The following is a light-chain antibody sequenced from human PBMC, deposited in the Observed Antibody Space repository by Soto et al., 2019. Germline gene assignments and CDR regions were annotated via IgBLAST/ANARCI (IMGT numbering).Light chain of an antibody. Sequence: QSVLTQPRSVSGSPGQSVTISCTGTSSDVGGYNYVSWYQQHPGKAPKLMIYDVSKRPSGVPDRFSGSKSGNTASLTISGLQAEDEADYYCCSYAGSYPFLFGTGTKVTGL. CDR2: DVS. CDR3: CSYAGSYPFL. V-gene: IGLV2-11*01. J-gene: IGLJ1*01. CDR1: SSDVGGYNY.